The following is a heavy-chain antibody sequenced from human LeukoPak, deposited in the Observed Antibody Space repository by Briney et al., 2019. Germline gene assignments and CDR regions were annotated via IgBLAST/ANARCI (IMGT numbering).Heavy chain of an antibody. CDR3: ARGADTGYSSDS. Sequence: GGSLRLSCAASGFTFSRYSMNWVRQAPGKGLVWVSRINSDARSTSYADSVKGRFTISRDNAKNTLYLQMNSLRAEDTAVYYCARGADTGYSSDSWGQGTLVTVSS. CDR2: INSDARST. J-gene: IGHJ5*02. V-gene: IGHV3-74*01. D-gene: IGHD6-19*01. CDR1: GFTFSRYS.